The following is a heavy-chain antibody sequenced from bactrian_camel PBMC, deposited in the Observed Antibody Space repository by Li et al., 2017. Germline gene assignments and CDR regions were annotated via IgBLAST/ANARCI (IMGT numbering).Heavy chain of an antibody. J-gene: IGHJ4*01. CDR1: GYSYSNYR. CDR3: APSLAPPTVPRC. CDR2: IGSAGST. Sequence: HVQLVESGGGSVQAGGSLRLSCTASGYSYSNYRMGWFRQAPGKPREEVATIGSAGSTSYADSVKGRFTISKDNAENILYLQMNSLKPEDTAVYYCAPSLAPPTVPRCRGPGTQVTVS. V-gene: IGHV3S53*01. D-gene: IGHD1*01.